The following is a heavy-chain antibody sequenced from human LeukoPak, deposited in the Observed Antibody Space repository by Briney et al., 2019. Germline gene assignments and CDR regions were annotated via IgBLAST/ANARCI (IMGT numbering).Heavy chain of an antibody. CDR1: GYTFNIYA. V-gene: IGHV1-2*02. CDR3: ARDLGEFLEWLSVGWFDP. J-gene: IGHJ5*02. CDR2: INPNSGGT. D-gene: IGHD3-3*01. Sequence: ASVKVSCKASGYTFNIYAMRWMRQAPGQGLEWMGWINPNSGGTNYAQKFQGRVTMTRDTSISTAYMELSRLRSDDTAVYYCARDLGEFLEWLSVGWFDPWGQGTLVTVSS.